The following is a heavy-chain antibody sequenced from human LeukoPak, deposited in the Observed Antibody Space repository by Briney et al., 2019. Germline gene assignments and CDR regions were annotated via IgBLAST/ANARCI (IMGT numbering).Heavy chain of an antibody. J-gene: IGHJ4*02. Sequence: PGGSLRLSCAASGFTFSAYGLHWVRQTPDKGLEWVAFIRYDGSYQYYADSVKGRFTISRDSSKNTLYLQMNSLRAEDTAVYYCAKDPISLAGTGTSFDYWGQGTLVTISS. V-gene: IGHV3-30*02. CDR2: IRYDGSYQ. D-gene: IGHD6-13*01. CDR3: AKDPISLAGTGTSFDY. CDR1: GFTFSAYG.